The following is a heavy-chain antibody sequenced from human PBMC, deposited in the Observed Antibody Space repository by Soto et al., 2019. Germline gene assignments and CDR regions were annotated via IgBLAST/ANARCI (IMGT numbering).Heavy chain of an antibody. Sequence: QVQLVEAGGGVVQPGRSLRLSCAASGFTFSGYAMHSVRQAPGKGREWVAATSYDENYKYYADSVKCRFTISRDNSKNTLFLQMNSLKTEDTAVYYCARQGGSSGIWYFDYWGQGALVTVSS. D-gene: IGHD6-6*01. CDR3: ARQGGSSGIWYFDY. CDR1: GFTFSGYA. CDR2: TSYDENYK. J-gene: IGHJ4*02. V-gene: IGHV3-30*04.